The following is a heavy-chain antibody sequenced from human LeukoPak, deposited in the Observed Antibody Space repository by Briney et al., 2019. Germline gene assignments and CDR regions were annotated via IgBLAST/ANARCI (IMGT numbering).Heavy chain of an antibody. Sequence: NPSETLSLTCTVSGGSISSSSYYWGWIRQPPGKGLEWIGSIYYSGSTYYNPSLKSRVTISVDTSKNQFSLKLSSVTAADTAVYYCASETPRLHWFDPWGQGTLVTVSS. CDR1: GGSISSSSYY. CDR2: IYYSGST. J-gene: IGHJ5*02. V-gene: IGHV4-39*01. CDR3: ASETPRLHWFDP.